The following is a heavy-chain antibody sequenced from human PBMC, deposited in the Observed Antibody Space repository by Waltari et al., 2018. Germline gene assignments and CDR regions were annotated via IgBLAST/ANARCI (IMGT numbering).Heavy chain of an antibody. J-gene: IGHJ5*02. CDR3: AKTGSTSLRGRDWFDP. CDR1: GGTFSSYA. CDR2: IIPISGTA. V-gene: IGHV1-69*12. D-gene: IGHD2-2*01. Sequence: QVQLVQSGAEVKKPGSSVKVSCKASGGTFSSYAISWVRQAPGQGLEWLGGIIPISGTANYAQKLQGRVTITANESTSTAYMELSSLKSEDTAVYYCAKTGSTSLRGRDWFDPWGQGTLVTVSS.